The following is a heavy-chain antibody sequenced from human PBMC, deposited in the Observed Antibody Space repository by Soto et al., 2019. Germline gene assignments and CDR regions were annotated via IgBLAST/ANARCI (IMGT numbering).Heavy chain of an antibody. D-gene: IGHD5-18*01. CDR1: GFTFSSYW. CDR2: INSDGSST. V-gene: IGHV3-74*01. Sequence: GGAMRLSCAASGFTFSSYWMHWVRHAPRKGLVWVSRINSDGSSTNYADSVKGRFTISRDNAQNTLFLQMNSLRAEDTAVYYCARVTYTCSYGYFVYYFDYWGQGTLVTVSS. CDR3: ARVTYTCSYGYFVYYFDY. J-gene: IGHJ4*02.